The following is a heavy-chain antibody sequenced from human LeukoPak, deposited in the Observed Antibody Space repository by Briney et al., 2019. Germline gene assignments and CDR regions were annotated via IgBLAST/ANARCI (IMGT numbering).Heavy chain of an antibody. CDR3: ARSSGAAAGQFDY. CDR2: SHHSESS. D-gene: IGHD6-13*01. V-gene: IGHV4-59*01. Sequence: PSETLSLTCNVSSGSISRYYWNWIRQPPGKGLEWIGYSHHSESSNYNPSLKSRVTISLNTSKNQFSLRLNSVTAADAAVYYCARSSGAAAGQFDYWGQGTLVPVSS. J-gene: IGHJ4*02. CDR1: SGSISRYY.